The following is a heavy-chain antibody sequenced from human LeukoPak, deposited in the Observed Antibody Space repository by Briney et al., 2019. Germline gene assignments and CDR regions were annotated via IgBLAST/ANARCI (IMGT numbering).Heavy chain of an antibody. Sequence: SETLSLTCAVYGGSFSGYYWSWIRQPPGKGLEWIGEINHSGSTNYNPSLKSRVIISVDTSKNQFSLKLSSVTAADTAVYYCARHTPRIAAVGTGFGPWGQGTLVTVSS. CDR1: GGSFSGYY. CDR3: ARHTPRIAAVGTGFGP. J-gene: IGHJ5*02. V-gene: IGHV4-34*01. D-gene: IGHD6-13*01. CDR2: INHSGST.